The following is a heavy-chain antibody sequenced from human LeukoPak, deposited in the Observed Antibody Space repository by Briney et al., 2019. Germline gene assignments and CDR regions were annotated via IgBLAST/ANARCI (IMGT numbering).Heavy chain of an antibody. V-gene: IGHV3-30-3*01. J-gene: IGHJ4*02. D-gene: IGHD6-13*01. Sequence: GGSLRLSCAASGFTFSSYAMHWVRQAPGKGLEWVAVISYDGSNKYYADSVKGRFTISRDNSKNTLYLQMNSLRAEDTAVYYCARDLSYSSSPYYFDYWGQGSLVTVSS. CDR1: GFTFSSYA. CDR2: ISYDGSNK. CDR3: ARDLSYSSSPYYFDY.